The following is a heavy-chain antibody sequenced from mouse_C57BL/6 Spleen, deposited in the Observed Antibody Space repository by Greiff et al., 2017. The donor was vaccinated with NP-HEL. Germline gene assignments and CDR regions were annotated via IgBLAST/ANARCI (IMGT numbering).Heavy chain of an antibody. CDR3: ARPQFAY. V-gene: IGHV1-26*01. CDR1: GYTFTDYY. CDR2: INPNNGGT. J-gene: IGHJ3*01. Sequence: VQLQQSGPELVKPGASVKISCKASGYTFTDYYMNWVKQSHGKSLEWIGDINPNNGGTSYNQKFKGKATLTVDKSSSTAYMELRSLTSEYSAVYYCARPQFAYWGQGTLVTVSA.